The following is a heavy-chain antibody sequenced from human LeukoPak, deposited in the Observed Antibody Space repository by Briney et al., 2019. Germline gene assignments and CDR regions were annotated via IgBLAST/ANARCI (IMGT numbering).Heavy chain of an antibody. CDR2: ISYDGSNK. CDR3: AKDGYSSGLDY. J-gene: IGHJ4*02. V-gene: IGHV3-30-3*01. CDR1: GFTFSSYA. D-gene: IGHD6-19*01. Sequence: GGSLRLSCAASGFTFSSYAMHWVRQAPGKGLEWVAVISYDGSNKYYADSVKGRFTISRDNSKNTLYLQMNSLRAEDTAVYYCAKDGYSSGLDYWGQGALVTVSS.